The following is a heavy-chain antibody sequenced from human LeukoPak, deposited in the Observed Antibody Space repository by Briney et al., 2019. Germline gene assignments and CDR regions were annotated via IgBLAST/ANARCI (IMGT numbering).Heavy chain of an antibody. CDR3: SRLPDP. V-gene: IGHV4-4*02. CDR1: GVSISSSNW. J-gene: IGHJ5*02. CDR2: IYHSGST. Sequence: SETLSLTCTVSGVSISSSNWWHWVRQPPGKGLEWIGEIYHSGSTNYNPSLKSRVTISIDKSKNQFSLKLSSVTAADTAVCYCSRLPDPWGQGTLVTVSS.